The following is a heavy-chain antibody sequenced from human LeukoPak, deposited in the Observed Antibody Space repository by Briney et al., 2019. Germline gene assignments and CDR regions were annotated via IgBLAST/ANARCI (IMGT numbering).Heavy chain of an antibody. Sequence: SETLSLTCTVSGYSISSGYYWGWIRQPPGKGLEWIGSIYHSGSTYYNPSLKSRVTVSVDTSKNQFSLKLSSVTAADTAVYYCAREDPSGTPAYNWFDPWGQGTLVTVSS. D-gene: IGHD2-2*01. V-gene: IGHV4-38-2*02. CDR3: AREDPSGTPAYNWFDP. CDR1: GYSISSGYY. CDR2: IYHSGST. J-gene: IGHJ5*02.